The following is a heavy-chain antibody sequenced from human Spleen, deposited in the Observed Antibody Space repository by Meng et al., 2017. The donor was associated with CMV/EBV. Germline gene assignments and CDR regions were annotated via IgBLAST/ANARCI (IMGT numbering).Heavy chain of an antibody. CDR1: GFSFRSYA. J-gene: IGHJ4*02. Sequence: SGFSFRSYAMHWVRQAPGKGPEWVGVISYHGKDVYYADSVKGRFTISRDNYKNTLDLQMNSLRPEDTAVYYCARDRYSTSQDNYFDYWGQGALVTVSS. D-gene: IGHD4-11*01. CDR2: ISYHGKDV. CDR3: ARDRYSTSQDNYFDY. V-gene: IGHV3-30*04.